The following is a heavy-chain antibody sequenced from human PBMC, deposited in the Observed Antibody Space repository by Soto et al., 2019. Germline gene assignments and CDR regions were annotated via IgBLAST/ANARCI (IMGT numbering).Heavy chain of an antibody. CDR1: GYTFTSYY. Sequence: GASVKVSCKASGYTFTSYYMHWVRQAPGQGPEWMGIINPSGGSTSYAQKFQGRVTMTRDTSTSTVYMELSSLRSEDTAVYYCARVPILTGYFYYYYGMDVWGQGTTVTVSS. D-gene: IGHD3-9*01. V-gene: IGHV1-46*01. CDR3: ARVPILTGYFYYYYGMDV. CDR2: INPSGGST. J-gene: IGHJ6*02.